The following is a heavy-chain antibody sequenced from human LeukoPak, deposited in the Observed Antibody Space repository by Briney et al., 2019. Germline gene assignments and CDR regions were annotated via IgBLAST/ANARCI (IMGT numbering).Heavy chain of an antibody. J-gene: IGHJ6*04. CDR3: AELGITMIGGV. V-gene: IGHV3-48*03. D-gene: IGHD3-10*02. Sequence: PGGSLRLSCAASGFTFSSYEMNWVRQAPGKGLEWVSYISSSGSTIYYADSVKGRFTISRDNAKNSLYLQMNSLRPDDTAVYYCAELGITMIGGVWGKGTTVTISS. CDR1: GFTFSSYE. CDR2: ISSSGSTI.